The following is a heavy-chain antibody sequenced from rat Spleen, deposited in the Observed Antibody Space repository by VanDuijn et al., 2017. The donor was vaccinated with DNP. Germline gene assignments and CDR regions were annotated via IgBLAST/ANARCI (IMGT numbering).Heavy chain of an antibody. J-gene: IGHJ4*01. CDR1: GFTFSNYD. V-gene: IGHV5-25*01. CDR2: ISPSGGST. Sequence: EVQLVESGGGLVQPGRSLKLSCAASGFTFSNYDMAWVRQAPTKGLEWVASISPSGGSTYYRDSVKGRFTVSRDNAKSSLYLQMDSLRSEDTATYYCARGWLPGQGAMDAWGQGTSVTVSS. CDR3: ARGWLPGQGAMDA. D-gene: IGHD1-4*01.